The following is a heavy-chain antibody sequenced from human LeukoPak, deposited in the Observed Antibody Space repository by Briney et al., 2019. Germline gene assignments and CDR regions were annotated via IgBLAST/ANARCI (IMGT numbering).Heavy chain of an antibody. Sequence: PSETLSLTCTVSGYSISSGYYWGWIRQPPGKGLEWIGSIYHSGSTYYNPSLKSRVTISVDTSKNQFSLKLSSVTAADTAVYYCARESVAVAGTPDYWGQGTLVTVSS. CDR3: ARESVAVAGTPDY. D-gene: IGHD6-19*01. CDR2: IYHSGST. J-gene: IGHJ4*02. V-gene: IGHV4-38-2*02. CDR1: GYSISSGYY.